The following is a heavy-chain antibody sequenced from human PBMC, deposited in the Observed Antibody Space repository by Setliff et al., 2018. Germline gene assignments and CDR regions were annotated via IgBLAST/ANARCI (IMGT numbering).Heavy chain of an antibody. CDR2: VSTYNGDT. D-gene: IGHD6-19*01. CDR3: ARRPIALAGYRKGAFDI. CDR1: GNSFSSFS. Sequence: VASVKVSCKAPGNSFSSFSITWVRQAPGQGLEWMGWVSTYNGDTKYAQNFRGRVTMTTDMSTSTVYMELRTLRSDDTAVYFCARRPIALAGYRKGAFDIWGQGTMVTVSS. J-gene: IGHJ3*02. V-gene: IGHV1-18*01.